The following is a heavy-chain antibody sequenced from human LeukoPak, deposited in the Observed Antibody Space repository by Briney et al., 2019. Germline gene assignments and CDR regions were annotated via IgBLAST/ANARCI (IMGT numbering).Heavy chain of an antibody. J-gene: IGHJ5*02. Sequence: SVKVSCKASGGTFSSYAISWVRQAPGQGLEWMGGIIPIFGTANYAQKFQGRVTITTDESTSIAYMELSSLRSEDTAVYYCARVGSYCSSISCYDNWFDPWGQGTLVTVSS. CDR2: IIPIFGTA. CDR1: GGTFSSYA. CDR3: ARVGSYCSSISCYDNWFDP. V-gene: IGHV1-69*05. D-gene: IGHD2-2*01.